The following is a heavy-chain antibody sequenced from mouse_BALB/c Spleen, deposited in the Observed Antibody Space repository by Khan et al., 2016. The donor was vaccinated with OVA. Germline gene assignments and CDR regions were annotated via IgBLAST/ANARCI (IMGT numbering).Heavy chain of an antibody. V-gene: IGHV14-3*02. CDR1: GLNIKDTD. CDR2: IEPPNGNT. CDR3: ARMSRK. J-gene: IGHJ2*01. Sequence: VQLQQPGAELVKSGATVKLSCTASGLNIKDTDRHWLKQWPEQGMEWIGRIEPPNGNTKYDSKFQGKDKITADTSSNKAYLQLRSLTSEDTAVYYCARMSRKWGQGTTLTVSS.